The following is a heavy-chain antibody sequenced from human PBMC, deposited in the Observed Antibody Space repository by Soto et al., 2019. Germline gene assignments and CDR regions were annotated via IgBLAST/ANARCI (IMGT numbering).Heavy chain of an antibody. Sequence: QVQLVQSGAEVKKPGASVKVSCKASGYTFTSYYMHWVRQAPGQGLEWMGIINPSGGSTTYAQKCQGRVTMTTDTSTSTVYMELSSLRSEATAVYYCARVGGYSYGGVDYWGQGTLVTVSS. CDR3: ARVGGYSYGGVDY. J-gene: IGHJ4*02. V-gene: IGHV1-46*01. D-gene: IGHD5-18*01. CDR2: INPSGGST. CDR1: GYTFTSYY.